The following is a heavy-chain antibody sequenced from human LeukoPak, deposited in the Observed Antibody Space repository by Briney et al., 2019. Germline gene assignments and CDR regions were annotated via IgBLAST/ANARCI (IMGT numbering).Heavy chain of an antibody. D-gene: IGHD2-21*01. V-gene: IGHV3-7*03. CDR3: ARGGYFRLDY. J-gene: IGHJ4*02. CDR2: IKQDANEK. Sequence: GGSLRLCCAASGFIFTNYWMSWGRQAPGKGLEWVASIKQDANEKYYVDSVKGRFTISRDNAKNSLYLQMNSLRAEDTALYYCARGGYFRLDYWGQGTLVTVSS. CDR1: GFIFTNYW.